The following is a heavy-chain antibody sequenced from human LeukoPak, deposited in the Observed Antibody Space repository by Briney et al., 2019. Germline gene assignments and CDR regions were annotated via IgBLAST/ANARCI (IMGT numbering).Heavy chain of an antibody. CDR3: ARGEAWIAAAGGARYTYHYYGMDV. V-gene: IGHV4-59*01. D-gene: IGHD6-13*01. CDR2: IYYSGST. J-gene: IGHJ6*02. Sequence: PSETLSLTCTVSGGSISSYYWSWIRQPPGKGLEWIGYIYYSGSTNYNPSLKSRVTISVDTSKNQFSLKLSSVTAADTAVYYCARGEAWIAAAGGARYTYHYYGMDVWGQGTTVTVSS. CDR1: GGSISSYY.